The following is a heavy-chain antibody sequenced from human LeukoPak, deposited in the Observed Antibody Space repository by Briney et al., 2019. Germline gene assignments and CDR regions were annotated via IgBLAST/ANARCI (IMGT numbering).Heavy chain of an antibody. D-gene: IGHD6-19*01. CDR3: AATSGWYPKVFYYYMDV. CDR1: GGSFSGYY. CDR2: INHSGST. Sequence: SETLSLTCAVYGGSFSGYYWSWIRQPPGKGLEWIGEINHSGSTNYNPSLKSRVTISVDTSKNKFSLKLSSVTAADTAVYYCAATSGWYPKVFYYYMDVWGKGTTVTVSS. V-gene: IGHV4-34*01. J-gene: IGHJ6*03.